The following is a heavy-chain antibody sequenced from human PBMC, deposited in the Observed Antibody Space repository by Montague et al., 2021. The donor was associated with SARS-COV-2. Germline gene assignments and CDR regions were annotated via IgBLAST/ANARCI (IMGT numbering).Heavy chain of an antibody. CDR2: LYSGGST. Sequence: SLRLSCSASGFTVTSNYMSWVRQAPGKGLELVSFLYSGGSTYYADSVTCRFTISRYNSKATLSLQMNSLRAADTAVYYCAIVEVSSYSSGWYYYYYYMDVWGKGTTVTVSS. V-gene: IGHV3-66*02. CDR1: GFTVTSNY. D-gene: IGHD6-19*01. J-gene: IGHJ6*03. CDR3: AIVEVSSYSSGWYYYYYYMDV.